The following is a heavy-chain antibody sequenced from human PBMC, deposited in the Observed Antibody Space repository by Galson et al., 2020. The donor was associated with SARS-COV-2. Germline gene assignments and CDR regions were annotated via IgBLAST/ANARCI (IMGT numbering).Heavy chain of an antibody. Sequence: ASETLSLTCTVSGGSISSGAYSWSWIRQPPGKGLEYIGHIYHTGTTYYNPSFKSRLTISLDTSENQFSLKLSSVTAADTAVYYCVGEFGSDLDYWGQGTLVTVSP. D-gene: IGHD1-26*01. CDR3: VGEFGSDLDY. CDR1: GGSISSGAYS. V-gene: IGHV4-30-2*01. CDR2: IYHTGTT. J-gene: IGHJ4*02.